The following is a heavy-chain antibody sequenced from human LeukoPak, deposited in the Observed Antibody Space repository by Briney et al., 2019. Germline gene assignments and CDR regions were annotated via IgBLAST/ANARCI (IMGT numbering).Heavy chain of an antibody. D-gene: IGHD6-19*01. CDR1: GFTFGDHG. J-gene: IGHJ4*02. V-gene: IGHV3-20*04. CDR3: AAGDRNGWYFDY. CDR2: INWNGGST. Sequence: GGSLRLSCAASGFTFGDHGMSWVRQVPGKGLEWVSGINWNGGSTGYADSVKGRFTISRDNAKNSLYLQMNSLRAEDTALYYCAAGDRNGWYFDYWGQGTLVTVSS.